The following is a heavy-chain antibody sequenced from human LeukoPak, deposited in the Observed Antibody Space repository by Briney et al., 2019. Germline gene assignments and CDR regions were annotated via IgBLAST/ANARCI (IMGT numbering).Heavy chain of an antibody. Sequence: ASVKVSCKVSGYTLTELSMHWVRQAPGKGLEWMGGFDPEDGETIYAQKFQGRVTITRDTSASTAYVELSSLTSEDTAVYYCARVGYDILTGWGWFDPWGQGTLVTVSS. V-gene: IGHV1-24*01. CDR3: ARVGYDILTGWGWFDP. CDR1: GYTLTELS. D-gene: IGHD3-9*01. J-gene: IGHJ5*02. CDR2: FDPEDGET.